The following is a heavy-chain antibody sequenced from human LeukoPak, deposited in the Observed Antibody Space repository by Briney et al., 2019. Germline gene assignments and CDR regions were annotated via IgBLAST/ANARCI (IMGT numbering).Heavy chain of an antibody. D-gene: IGHD1-26*01. J-gene: IGHJ4*02. CDR3: ARYIGSYHAFDY. CDR1: GFTFSSNW. CDR2: INSDGSGT. Sequence: GGSLRLSCAASGFTFSSNWMHWVRQAPGKGLVWVSRINSDGSGTSYADSVKGHFTISRDNAKNTLYLQMNSLRAEDTAVYYCARYIGSYHAFDYSGQGTLVTVSS. V-gene: IGHV3-74*01.